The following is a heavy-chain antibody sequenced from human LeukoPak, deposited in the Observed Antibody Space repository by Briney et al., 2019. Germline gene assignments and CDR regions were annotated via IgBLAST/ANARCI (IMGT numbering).Heavy chain of an antibody. J-gene: IGHJ4*02. CDR1: GFTFSSYT. D-gene: IGHD6-19*01. V-gene: IGHV3-21*01. CDR2: IISSSSRI. CDR3: ARVPVGYQGYSSAWYTDY. Sequence: GGSLRLSCAASGFTFSSYTMMWVRQAPGKGLEYVSSIISSSSRIFYADSVRGRFTISRDNAKDSLYLQMNSLRAEDTAVYYCARVPVGYQGYSSAWYTDYWGQGTLVSVSS.